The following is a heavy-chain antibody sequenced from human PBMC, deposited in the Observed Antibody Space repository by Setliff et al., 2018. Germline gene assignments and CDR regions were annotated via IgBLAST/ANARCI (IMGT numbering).Heavy chain of an antibody. Sequence: GASVKVSCKASGYNLDDFGINWLRQAPGQGLEWMGWIRPYIGHTIYAQKFQGRVTMTTXAPTSTAYMELTSLRHDDTAVYYCARVVAHTHFYDRSDYYFDGLDIWGQEAKVTVSS. CDR3: ARVVAHTHFYDRSDYYFDGLDI. J-gene: IGHJ3*02. CDR1: GYNLDDFG. D-gene: IGHD3-22*01. V-gene: IGHV1-18*01. CDR2: IRPYIGHT.